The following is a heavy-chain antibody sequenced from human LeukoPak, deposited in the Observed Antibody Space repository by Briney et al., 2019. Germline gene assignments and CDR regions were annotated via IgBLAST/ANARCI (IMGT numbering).Heavy chain of an antibody. Sequence: SETLSLTCTVSGGSISSGDYYWSWIRQPPGKGLEWIGYIYYSGSTYYNPPLKSRVTISVDTSKNQFSLKLSSVTAADTAVYYCARGKGYDFWSGLNYFDYWGQGTLVTVSS. V-gene: IGHV4-30-4*08. D-gene: IGHD3-3*01. CDR1: GGSISSGDYY. J-gene: IGHJ4*02. CDR3: ARGKGYDFWSGLNYFDY. CDR2: IYYSGST.